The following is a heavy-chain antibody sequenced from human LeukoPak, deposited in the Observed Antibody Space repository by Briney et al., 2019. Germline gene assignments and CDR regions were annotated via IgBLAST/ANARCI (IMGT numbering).Heavy chain of an antibody. CDR1: GGSFSGYY. J-gene: IGHJ6*03. D-gene: IGHD3-9*01. CDR3: ASDTRYFDWPYYYYYYYMDV. V-gene: IGHV4-34*01. Sequence: PSETLSLTCAVYGGSFSGYYWSWIRQPPGKGLEWIGEINHSGSTNYNPSLKSRVTVSVDTSKNQFSLKLSSVTAADTAVYYCASDTRYFDWPYYYYYYYMDVWGKGTTVTVSS. CDR2: INHSGST.